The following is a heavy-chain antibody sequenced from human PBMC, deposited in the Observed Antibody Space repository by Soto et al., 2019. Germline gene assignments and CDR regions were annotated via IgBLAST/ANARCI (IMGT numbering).Heavy chain of an antibody. V-gene: IGHV3-74*03. J-gene: IGHJ5*02. Sequence: GGSLRLSCAASGFSLGNHWMHWVRQAPGKGLVWVSYINTDGSDTTYADSVKGRFTISRDNAKNTLYLQMNSLRAEDTAVYYCARDRLHSAFDPWGQGTLVTVSS. CDR2: INTDGSDT. CDR3: ARDRLHSAFDP. D-gene: IGHD5-18*01. CDR1: GFSLGNHW.